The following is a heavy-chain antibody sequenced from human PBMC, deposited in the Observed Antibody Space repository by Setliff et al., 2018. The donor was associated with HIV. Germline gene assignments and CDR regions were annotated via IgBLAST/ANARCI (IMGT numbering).Heavy chain of an antibody. J-gene: IGHJ5*02. CDR1: GGSISSFSYY. CDR3: VRAHGGLGGGAWFDP. Sequence: SETLSLTCTVSGGSISSFSYYWGWIRQPPGKGPEWIGSIFHTGNTYYNPSLKGRVTISVETSKNQISLKVTSVTASDTAVYYCVRAHGGLGGGAWFDPWGQGTLVTVSS. V-gene: IGHV4-39*01. D-gene: IGHD2-15*01. CDR2: IFHTGNT.